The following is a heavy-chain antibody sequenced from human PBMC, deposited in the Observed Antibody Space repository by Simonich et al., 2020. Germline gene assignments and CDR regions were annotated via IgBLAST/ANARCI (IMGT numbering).Heavy chain of an antibody. CDR1: GYTFTGYY. CDR3: ASSKLATIDY. D-gene: IGHD5-12*01. V-gene: IGHV1-2*02. Sequence: QVQLVQSGSEVKKPGASVKVSCKASGYTFTGYYMHWVRQAPGQGLEWMGWINPNSGGTNYAPKFQGRVTMTRDTYITTAYMELSRLGSDDTAVYYCASSKLATIDYWGQGTLVTVSS. J-gene: IGHJ4*02. CDR2: INPNSGGT.